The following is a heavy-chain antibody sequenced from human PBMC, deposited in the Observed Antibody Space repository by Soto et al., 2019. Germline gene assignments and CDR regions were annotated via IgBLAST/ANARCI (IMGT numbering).Heavy chain of an antibody. V-gene: IGHV1-18*04. J-gene: IGHJ6*02. CDR3: AAIPGIAVAGESYYYGMDV. CDR2: ISAYNGNT. D-gene: IGHD6-19*01. CDR1: GYTFTSYG. Sequence: ASVKVSCKASGYTFTSYGISWVRQAPGQGLEWMGWISAYNGNTNYAQKLQGRVTMTTDTSTSTAYMELGSLRSDDTAVYYCAAIPGIAVAGESYYYGMDVWGQGTTVTVSS.